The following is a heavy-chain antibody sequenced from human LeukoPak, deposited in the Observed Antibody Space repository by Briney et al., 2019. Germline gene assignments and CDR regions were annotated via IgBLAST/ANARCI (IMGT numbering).Heavy chain of an antibody. CDR1: GGTFSSYA. J-gene: IGHJ4*02. CDR2: IIPILGIA. V-gene: IGHV1-69*04. CDR3: ARDLTRERYSYGYRGAFDY. D-gene: IGHD5-18*01. Sequence: SVEVSCKASGGTFSSYAISWVRQAPGQGLEWMGRIIPILGIANYAQKFQGRVTITADKSTSTAYMELSSLRSEDTAVYYCARDLTRERYSYGYRGAFDYWGQGTLVTVSS.